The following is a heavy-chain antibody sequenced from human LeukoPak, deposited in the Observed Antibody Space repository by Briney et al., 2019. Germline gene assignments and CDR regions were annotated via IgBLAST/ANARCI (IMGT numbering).Heavy chain of an antibody. V-gene: IGHV4-59*01. CDR2: IYYSGNT. CDR3: ARHAVGTIRAFDI. J-gene: IGHJ3*02. D-gene: IGHD1-26*01. CDR1: GGSISSGY. Sequence: SETLSLNCAVSGGSISSGYWSWIRQPPGKGLEWIGYIYYSGNTNYNPSLKTRVTISVDSSKNKFSLKLNSVAAADTAVYFCARHAVGTIRAFDIWGQGTMVTVSS.